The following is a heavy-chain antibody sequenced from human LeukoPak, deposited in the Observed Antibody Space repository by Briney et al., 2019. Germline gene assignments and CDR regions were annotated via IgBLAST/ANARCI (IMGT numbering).Heavy chain of an antibody. J-gene: IGHJ4*02. V-gene: IGHV3-21*01. CDR2: ISRSSYYI. CDR3: ARKLHDYGDSGMDY. D-gene: IGHD4-17*01. CDR1: GFKFSSYS. Sequence: GGSLRLSCAASGFKFSSYSMKWVRQAPGKGLEWVSSISRSSYYIYYTDSVKGRFTISRDNAKNSLYLQMNSLRAEDTAVYYCARKLHDYGDSGMDYWGQGTLVTVSS.